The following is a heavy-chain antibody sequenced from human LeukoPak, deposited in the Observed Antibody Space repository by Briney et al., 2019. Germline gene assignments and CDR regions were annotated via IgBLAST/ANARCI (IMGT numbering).Heavy chain of an antibody. CDR1: GFTFDDYG. V-gene: IGHV3-20*04. CDR3: ARDGNPNYYYYSMDV. CDR2: INWNGGST. Sequence: GGSLRLSCAASGFTFDDYGMIWVRQAPGKGLEWVCGINWNGGSTGYVDSVKGRFIISRDNAKNSLHLQMNSLRAEDTALYYCARDGNPNYYYYSMDVWGKGTTVTVSS. J-gene: IGHJ6*03.